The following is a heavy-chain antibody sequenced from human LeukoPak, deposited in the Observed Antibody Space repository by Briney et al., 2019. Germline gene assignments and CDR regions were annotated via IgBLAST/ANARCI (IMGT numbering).Heavy chain of an antibody. CDR3: ASRGNRDYYYYYMGV. V-gene: IGHV1-2*02. Sequence: ASVKVSCKASGYTFTGYYMHWVRQAPGQGLEWMGWINPNSGGTNYAQKFQGRVTMTRDTSISTAYMELSRLRSDDTAVYYCASRGNRDYYYYYMGVWGKGTTVTVSS. CDR1: GYTFTGYY. D-gene: IGHD4-23*01. J-gene: IGHJ6*03. CDR2: INPNSGGT.